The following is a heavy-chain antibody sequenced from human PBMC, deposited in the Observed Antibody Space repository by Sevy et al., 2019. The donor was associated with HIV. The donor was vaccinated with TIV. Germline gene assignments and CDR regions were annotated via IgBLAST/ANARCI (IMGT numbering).Heavy chain of an antibody. CDR2: IYRDGST. D-gene: IGHD5-18*01. V-gene: IGHV3-53*01. Sequence: GGSLRLSCAASGFTVSNNYMNWVRQAPGKGLEWVSVIYRDGSTYYVDSVKGRFTISRDNSKNTLFLQMNSLRADDTAVYYCARVPPYSYGFGVDYWGQGTLVTVSS. CDR1: GFTVSNNY. J-gene: IGHJ4*02. CDR3: ARVPPYSYGFGVDY.